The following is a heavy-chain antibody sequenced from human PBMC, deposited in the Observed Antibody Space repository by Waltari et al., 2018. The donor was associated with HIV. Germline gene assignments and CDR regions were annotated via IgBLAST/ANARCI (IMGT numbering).Heavy chain of an antibody. CDR1: GGSISSGRYY. J-gene: IGHJ4*02. CDR3: ARASSGRIDY. CDR2: IYTSGST. V-gene: IGHV4-61*02. Sequence: QVQLQESGPGLVKPSQTLSLTCTVSGGSISSGRYYWSWIRQPAGKGLEGIGRIYTSGSTNYNPSLKSRVTISVDTSKNQFSLKLSSVTAADTAVYYCARASSGRIDYWGRGTLVTVSS. D-gene: IGHD6-25*01.